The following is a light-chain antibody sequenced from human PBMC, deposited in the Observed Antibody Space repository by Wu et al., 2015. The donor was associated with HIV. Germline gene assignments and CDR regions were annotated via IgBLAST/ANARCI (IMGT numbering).Light chain of an antibody. CDR2: GAS. V-gene: IGKV3-20*01. CDR1: QSVSSNY. J-gene: IGKJ2*04. CDR3: QQYDRSSPCS. Sequence: EIVLTQSPGTLSLSPGERATLSCRASQSVSSNYLAWYQQKPGQAPRLLIYGASSRATGIPDRFSGSGSGTDFTLSISRLEPEDSAVYYCQQYDRSSPCSFGQGTKLEIK.